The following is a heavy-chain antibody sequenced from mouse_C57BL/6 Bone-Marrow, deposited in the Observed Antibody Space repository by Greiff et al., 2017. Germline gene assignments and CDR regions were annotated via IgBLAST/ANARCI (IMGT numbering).Heavy chain of an antibody. CDR2: IHPNSGST. V-gene: IGHV1-64*01. J-gene: IGHJ2*01. CDR1: GYTFTSYW. CDR3: ARVNWDYYFDY. Sequence: QVQLKQPGAELVKPGASVKLSCKASGYTFTSYWMHWVKQRPGQGLEWIGMIHPNSGSTNYNEKFKSKATLTVDKSSSTAYMQLSSLTSEDSAVYYCARVNWDYYFDYWGQGTTLTVSS. D-gene: IGHD4-1*02.